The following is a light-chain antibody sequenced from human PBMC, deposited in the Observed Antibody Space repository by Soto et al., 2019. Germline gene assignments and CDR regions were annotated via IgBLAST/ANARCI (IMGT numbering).Light chain of an antibody. V-gene: IGKV1-27*01. CDR2: AAS. CDR1: QGISNY. CDR3: QKYNSAPRT. J-gene: IGKJ1*01. Sequence: DIQLTQSQSSLSASLLEGVHIXSRASQGISNYLAWYQQKPGKVPKLLIYAASTLQSGVPSRFSGSGSGTDFTLTISSLQPEDVATYYCQKYNSAPRTFGQGTKVDI.